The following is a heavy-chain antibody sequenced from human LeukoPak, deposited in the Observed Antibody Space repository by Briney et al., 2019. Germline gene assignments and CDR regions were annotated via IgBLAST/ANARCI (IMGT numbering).Heavy chain of an antibody. J-gene: IGHJ6*03. CDR3: ARVKDPGGYYYYYYMDV. V-gene: IGHV4-59*12. CDR2: IHNSGST. Sequence: PSETLSLTCTVASDSLSSYYRSWIRQTPGKGLQWIGFIHNSGSTNYNPSLKSRLAMSLDTSKNQFSLKLSSVSAADTAMYYCARVKDPGGYYYYYYMDVWGKGTTVTVSS. CDR1: SDSLSSYY. D-gene: IGHD3-16*01.